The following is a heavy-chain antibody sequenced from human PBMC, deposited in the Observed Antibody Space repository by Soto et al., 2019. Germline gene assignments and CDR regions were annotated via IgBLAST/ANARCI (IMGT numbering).Heavy chain of an antibody. D-gene: IGHD6-19*01. J-gene: IGHJ6*02. CDR2: ISSSSSYI. V-gene: IGHV3-21*01. Sequence: EVQLVESGGGLVKPGGSLRLSCAASGFTFSSYSMNWVRQAPGKGLEWVSSISSSSSYIYYADSVKGRFTISRDNAKNSLYLQMNSLRAEDTAVYYCARDQWRPGPIYYYYGMDVWGQGTTVTVSS. CDR1: GFTFSSYS. CDR3: ARDQWRPGPIYYYYGMDV.